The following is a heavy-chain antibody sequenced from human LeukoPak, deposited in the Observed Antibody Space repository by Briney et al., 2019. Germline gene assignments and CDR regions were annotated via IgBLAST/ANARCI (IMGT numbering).Heavy chain of an antibody. CDR3: ARDSAVYYYDSSGYTGIPYFDY. CDR1: GYTFTSYG. D-gene: IGHD3-22*01. J-gene: IGHJ4*02. V-gene: IGHV1-69*13. Sequence: ASVKVSCKASGYTFTSYGISWVRQAPGQGLEWMGGIIPIFGTANYAQKFQGRVTITADESTSTAYMELSSLRSEDTAVYYCARDSAVYYYDSSGYTGIPYFDYWGQGTLVTVSS. CDR2: IIPIFGTA.